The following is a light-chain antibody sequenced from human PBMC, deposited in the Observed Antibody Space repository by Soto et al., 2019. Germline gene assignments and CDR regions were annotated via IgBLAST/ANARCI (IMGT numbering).Light chain of an antibody. J-gene: IGKJ1*01. Sequence: EIVLTQSPATLSSFPGERVTLSCRASQTLSNRLAWYQHKPGQAPRLLIYVTSNRATGIPARFSGSGSGTDYTLTISSLEPEDSAVYYCLQRQSWPRTFGQGTKVEIK. V-gene: IGKV3-11*01. CDR1: QTLSNR. CDR3: LQRQSWPRT. CDR2: VTS.